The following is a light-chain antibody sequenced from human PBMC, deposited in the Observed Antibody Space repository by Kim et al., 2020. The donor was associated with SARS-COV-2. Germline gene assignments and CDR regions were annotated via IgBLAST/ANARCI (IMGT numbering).Light chain of an antibody. CDR3: ASYEDMNNLV. CDR1: CSVVGGYND. J-gene: IGLJ3*02. CDR2: EVS. V-gene: IGLV2-8*01. Sequence: GQSVIISCSGPCSVVGGYNDVSCDQQPPGKAPKLMMSEVSKRPSGVANLFSCSKSSNTSSLTISVLHAEDEADYCWASYEDMNNLVFGGGTQLTVL.